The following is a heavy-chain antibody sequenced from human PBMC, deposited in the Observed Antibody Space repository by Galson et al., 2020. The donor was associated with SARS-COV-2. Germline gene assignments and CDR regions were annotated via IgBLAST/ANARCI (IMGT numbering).Heavy chain of an antibody. V-gene: IGHV4-31*03. Sequence: SQTLSLTCTVSGGSISGSNFYWRWIRPRPGKGLEWIGDVSNSGTTNYTPSLKSRVTISLDAPKSQFSLKMSSVTAADAAVYYCARDYRFTIVLESYHYMDVWGKWITVIVSS. CDR1: GGSISGSNFY. D-gene: IGHD3-16*01. CDR3: ARDYRFTIVLESYHYMDV. CDR2: VSNSGTT. J-gene: IGHJ6*03.